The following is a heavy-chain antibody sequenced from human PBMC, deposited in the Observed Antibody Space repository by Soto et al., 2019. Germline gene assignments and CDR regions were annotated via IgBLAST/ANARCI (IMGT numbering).Heavy chain of an antibody. Sequence: GGSLRLSCAASGFTFSSYAMSWVRQTPGKGLEWVSTLSGSGGTTYYADSVKGQFTISRDNSKSTLYLQMNSLRAEDTAVYYCAKELHTSSGWSQVIYWGQGTLVTVSS. CDR3: AKELHTSSGWSQVIY. CDR2: LSGSGGTT. D-gene: IGHD6-19*01. J-gene: IGHJ4*02. CDR1: GFTFSSYA. V-gene: IGHV3-23*01.